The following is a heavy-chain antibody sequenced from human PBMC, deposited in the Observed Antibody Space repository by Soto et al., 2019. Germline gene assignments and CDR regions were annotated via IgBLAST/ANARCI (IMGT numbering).Heavy chain of an antibody. Sequence: QVQLVQSGAEVKKPGASVKVSCNVSGYTLTELSMHWVRQAPGKGLEWMGGFDPEDGETIYAQKFQGRVTMTEDTSTDTAYMELSSLRSEDTAVYYCATANNWNYEVGYYYYGMDVWGQGTTVTVSS. D-gene: IGHD1-7*01. CDR2: FDPEDGET. V-gene: IGHV1-24*01. CDR3: ATANNWNYEVGYYYYGMDV. J-gene: IGHJ6*02. CDR1: GYTLTELS.